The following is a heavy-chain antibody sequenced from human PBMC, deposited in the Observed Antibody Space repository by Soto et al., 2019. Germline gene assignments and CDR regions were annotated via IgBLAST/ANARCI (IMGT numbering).Heavy chain of an antibody. CDR1: GFTFSCYG. V-gene: IGHV3-30*18. CDR2: ISYDGRNK. CDR3: AKVTFSGDYYYFYGMDV. J-gene: IGHJ6*02. Sequence: GGSLRLSCAASGFTFSCYGMHWVRQPPGKGLDWVAVISYDGRNKFYADSVKGRFTISRDNSENMVYLQMNSLRPVDTGLYYCAKVTFSGDYYYFYGMDVWGQGTTVTVSS. D-gene: IGHD1-26*01.